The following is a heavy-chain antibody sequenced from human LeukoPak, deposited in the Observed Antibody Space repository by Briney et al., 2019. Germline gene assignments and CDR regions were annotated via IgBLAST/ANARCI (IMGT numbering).Heavy chain of an antibody. CDR2: ISSSSSYI. J-gene: IGHJ1*01. D-gene: IGHD2-15*01. CDR1: GFTFSSYS. CDR3: ARDSVVADRLEEYFQH. V-gene: IGHV3-21*01. Sequence: PGRSLRLSCAASGFTFSSYSMNWVRQAPGKGLEWVSSISSSSSYIYYADSVKGRFTISRDNAKNSLYLQMNSLRAEDTAAYYCARDSVVADRLEEYFQHWGQGTLVTVSS.